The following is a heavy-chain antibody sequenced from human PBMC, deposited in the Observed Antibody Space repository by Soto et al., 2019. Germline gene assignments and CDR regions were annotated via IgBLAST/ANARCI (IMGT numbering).Heavy chain of an antibody. Sequence: PGGSLRLSCAASGFTFSDSAIHWVRQAPGKGLEWVGRVANKPEGYTITYGVSVKGRFTISRDRSKNTVYLQMHSLRNDDTAVYHCAKLGPYGSESYSFRYNWLDPWGQGTLVTVSS. CDR1: GFTFSDSA. V-gene: IGHV3-73*01. D-gene: IGHD3-10*01. CDR2: VANKPEGYTI. CDR3: AKLGPYGSESYSFRYNWLDP. J-gene: IGHJ5*02.